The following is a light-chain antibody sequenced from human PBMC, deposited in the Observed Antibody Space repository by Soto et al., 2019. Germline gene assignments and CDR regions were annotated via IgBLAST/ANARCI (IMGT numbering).Light chain of an antibody. CDR2: DAS. V-gene: IGKV3-11*01. CDR3: QQHLGRHT. J-gene: IGKJ1*01. Sequence: TQSPSSLSASVGDRATLSWRASQSVSGYLVWYQQKPGQAPRLLIYDASTRAAGIPARFIGSGSGTDFTLTISSLEPEDSAVYYCQQHLGRHTFGQGTKVDIK. CDR1: QSVSGY.